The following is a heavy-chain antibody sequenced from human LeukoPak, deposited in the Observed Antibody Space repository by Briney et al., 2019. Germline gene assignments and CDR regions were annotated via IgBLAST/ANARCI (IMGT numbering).Heavy chain of an antibody. CDR3: ARDRYCGARSCYDLNWFDP. D-gene: IGHD2-15*01. CDR2: ITSSNYI. V-gene: IGHV3-21*01. J-gene: IGHJ5*02. CDR1: GFTFSSYS. Sequence: GGSLRLSCAASGFTFSSYSMNWVRQAPGKGLEWVSSITSSNYIYYADSMKGRFTISRDNAKNSLYLQMNSLRVEDTAVYYCARDRYCGARSCYDLNWFDPRGQGTLVTVSS.